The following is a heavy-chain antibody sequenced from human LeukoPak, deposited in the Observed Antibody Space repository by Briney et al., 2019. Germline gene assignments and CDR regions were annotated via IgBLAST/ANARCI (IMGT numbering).Heavy chain of an antibody. Sequence: GGSLRLSGAASGFTFSSYSMNWVRQAPGKGLESVSSISSSSSYIYYADSVKGRFTISRDNAKKSLYLQMNSLRAEDTVVYYCARDGDGPFDYWGQGTLVTVSS. CDR2: ISSSSSYI. D-gene: IGHD7-27*01. CDR1: GFTFSSYS. V-gene: IGHV3-21*01. J-gene: IGHJ4*02. CDR3: ARDGDGPFDY.